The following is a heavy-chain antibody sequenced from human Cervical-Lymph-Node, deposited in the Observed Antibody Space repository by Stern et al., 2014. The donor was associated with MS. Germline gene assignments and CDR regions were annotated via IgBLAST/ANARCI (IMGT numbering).Heavy chain of an antibody. CDR2: ISSSSSSI. J-gene: IGHJ6*02. D-gene: IGHD3-22*01. V-gene: IGHV3-48*01. Sequence: EVQLVESGGGLVKPGGALRLSCTASGFRFNTYSINWVRQAPGKGLEWVSYISSSSSSIYYADSVKGRFTISRDNVKNSLYLQMNSLRAEDTAVYYCARGSWLGTGDDYYYYFGMDVWGQGTTVTVSS. CDR1: GFRFNTYS. CDR3: ARGSWLGTGDDYYYYFGMDV.